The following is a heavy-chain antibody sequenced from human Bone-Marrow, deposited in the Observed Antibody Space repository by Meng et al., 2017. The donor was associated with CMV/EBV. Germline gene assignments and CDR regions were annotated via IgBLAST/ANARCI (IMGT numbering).Heavy chain of an antibody. J-gene: IGHJ6*02. CDR2: ISWNSGLI. D-gene: IGHD4-11*01. CDR1: GFTFRSYA. V-gene: IGHV3-9*01. CDR3: TRFYSAYGMDV. Sequence: GGSLRLSCAASGFTFRSYAMSWVRQGPGKGLEWVSGISWNSGLIDYADSVRGRFTISRDNAKNALYLQMNNLRAEDTALYYCTRFYSAYGMDVWGQGTTVTVSS.